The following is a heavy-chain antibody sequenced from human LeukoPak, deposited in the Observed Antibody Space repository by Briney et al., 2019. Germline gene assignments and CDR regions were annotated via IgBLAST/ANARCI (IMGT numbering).Heavy chain of an antibody. Sequence: PSETLSLTCTVSGGSISSYYWSWIRQPPGKGLEWIGYIYYSGSTNYNPSLKSRVTISVDTSKNQFSLKLSSVTAADTAVYYCASPKYYYGSGSFYFDYWGQGTLVTVSS. V-gene: IGHV4-59*01. CDR1: GGSISSYY. CDR2: IYYSGST. J-gene: IGHJ4*02. CDR3: ASPKYYYGSGSFYFDY. D-gene: IGHD3-10*01.